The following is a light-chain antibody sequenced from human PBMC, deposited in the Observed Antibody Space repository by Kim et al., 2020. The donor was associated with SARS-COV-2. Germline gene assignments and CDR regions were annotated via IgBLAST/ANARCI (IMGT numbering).Light chain of an antibody. J-gene: IGLJ1*01. CDR3: SSYTSNSTFV. V-gene: IGLV2-14*03. Sequence: GQSITISCTGTSSDVGGFNYVSWYQHHPGKAPKLMIYDVTKRPSGVSYRFSGSKSGNTASLTISGLQAEDETDYYCSSYTSNSTFVFGPGTKVTVL. CDR2: DVT. CDR1: SSDVGGFNY.